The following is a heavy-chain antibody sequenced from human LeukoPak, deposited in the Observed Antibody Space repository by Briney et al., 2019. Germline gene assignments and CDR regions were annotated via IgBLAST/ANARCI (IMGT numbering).Heavy chain of an antibody. CDR2: IKQDGSEE. CDR1: GFTFSSYW. Sequence: GGSLRLPCAASGFTFSSYWISLVRQAPGKGLEWVANIKQDGSEEYYVDSVKGRFTISRDNAKNSLYLQMNSLTAEDTAVYYCARLLSNYYYYYMDVWGKGTTVTVSS. V-gene: IGHV3-7*01. J-gene: IGHJ6*03. D-gene: IGHD2/OR15-2a*01. CDR3: ARLLSNYYYYYMDV.